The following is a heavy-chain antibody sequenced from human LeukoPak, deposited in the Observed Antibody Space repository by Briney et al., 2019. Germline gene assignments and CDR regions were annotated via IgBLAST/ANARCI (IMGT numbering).Heavy chain of an antibody. CDR3: TRLIGGDSRDY. D-gene: IGHD4-17*01. CDR1: GYSFSTYW. Sequence: GESLKISCKGSGYSFSTYWIGWVRQMAGKGLEWMGIIYPGDSDTRYSPSFQGQVTISADKSISTAYLQWSTLKASDTAMYYCTRLIGGDSRDYWGQGTLVTVSS. CDR2: IYPGDSDT. V-gene: IGHV5-51*01. J-gene: IGHJ4*02.